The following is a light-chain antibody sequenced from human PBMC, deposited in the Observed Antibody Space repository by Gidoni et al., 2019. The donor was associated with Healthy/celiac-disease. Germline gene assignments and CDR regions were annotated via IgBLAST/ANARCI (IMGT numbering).Light chain of an antibody. Sequence: EIVLTQSPATLSLSPGERTTISCRASQSVISYLAWYQQKPVQAPRLLIYDASNRATGIPARFSGSGSGTDFTLTISSLDPEDFAVYYCQQRSNWPRGTFXGXTKVEIK. J-gene: IGKJ4*01. CDR3: QQRSNWPRGT. CDR1: QSVISY. V-gene: IGKV3-11*01. CDR2: DAS.